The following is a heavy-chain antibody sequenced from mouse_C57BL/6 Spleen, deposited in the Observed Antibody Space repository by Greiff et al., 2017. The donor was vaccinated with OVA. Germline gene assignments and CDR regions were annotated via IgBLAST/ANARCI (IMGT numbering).Heavy chain of an antibody. Sequence: VQLQQSGAELVRPGTSVKVSCKASGYAFTNYLIEWVKQRPGQGLEWIGVINPGSGGTNYNEQFKGKATLTADKSSSTAYRQLSSLTSEDSAVYVGARSEDVYVYSFDYWGQGTTLTVSS. V-gene: IGHV1-54*01. J-gene: IGHJ2*01. CDR1: GYAFTNYL. D-gene: IGHD2-2*01. CDR3: ARSEDVYVYSFDY. CDR2: INPGSGGT.